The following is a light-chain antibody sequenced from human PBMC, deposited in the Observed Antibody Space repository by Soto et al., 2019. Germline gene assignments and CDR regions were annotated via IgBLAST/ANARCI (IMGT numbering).Light chain of an antibody. CDR1: SSDVGAYNY. J-gene: IGLJ1*01. CDR2: DVS. CDR3: SSYTTSSTYV. V-gene: IGLV2-14*03. Sequence: QSVLTQPASVSGSPGQSITISCTGTSSDVGAYNYVSWYQQHPGKAPKVMIHDVSNRPSGVSYRFSGSKSDNSASLTISGLQAEDEADYYCSSYTTSSTYVFGTGTKLTVL.